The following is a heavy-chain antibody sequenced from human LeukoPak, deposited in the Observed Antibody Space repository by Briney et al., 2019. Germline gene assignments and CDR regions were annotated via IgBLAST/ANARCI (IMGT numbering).Heavy chain of an antibody. D-gene: IGHD3-10*01. CDR2: IKQDGSEE. CDR1: GFSFSTYW. V-gene: IGHV3-7*03. CDR3: ARDRSPGSY. Sequence: GGSLRLSCAVSGFSFSTYWMGWVRQAPGKGLEWVANIKQDGSEEYYVDSVKGRFTISRDNAKNPLYLQMSSLRAEDTAVYYCARDRSPGSYWGQGTLVTVSS. J-gene: IGHJ4*02.